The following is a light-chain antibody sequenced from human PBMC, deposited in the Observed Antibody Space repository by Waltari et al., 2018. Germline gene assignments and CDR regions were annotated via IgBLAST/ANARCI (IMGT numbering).Light chain of an antibody. J-gene: IGKJ3*01. CDR1: PSIGSW. CDR3: QRYNSYPIT. CDR2: EAT. V-gene: IGKV1-5*03. Sequence: DIQMTQSPSTLSASVGARVTITCRASPSIGSWLAWYQQKPGKAPKLLIYEATSLESGVPSRFSASGSGTEFTLTISSLQPDDFATYYCQRYNSYPITFGPGTKVDI.